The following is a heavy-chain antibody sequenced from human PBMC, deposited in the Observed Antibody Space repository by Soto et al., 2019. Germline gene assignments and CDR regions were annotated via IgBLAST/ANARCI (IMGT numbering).Heavy chain of an antibody. CDR2: IRSKANSYAT. Sequence: EVRLVESGGGLVQPGGSLKLSCAASGFTFSGSAMHWVRQASGKGPEWVGRIRSKANSYATAYAASVKGRFTISRDDSKNTAYLQMNSLKTEDTAVYYCRVYDNSGPTLGDYWGQGTLVTVSS. D-gene: IGHD3-22*01. J-gene: IGHJ4*02. CDR3: RVYDNSGPTLGDY. CDR1: GFTFSGSA. V-gene: IGHV3-73*02.